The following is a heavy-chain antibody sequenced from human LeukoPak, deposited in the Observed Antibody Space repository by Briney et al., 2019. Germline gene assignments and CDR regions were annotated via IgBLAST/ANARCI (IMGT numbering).Heavy chain of an antibody. V-gene: IGHV3-23*01. J-gene: IGHJ6*03. D-gene: IGHD2-2*01. CDR3: AKAVGYCSSTSCYDVGYYYYYMDV. Sequence: PGGSLRLSCAASGFTFSSYAMSWVRQAPGKGLEWVSAISGSGGSTYYADSVKGRFTISRDNSKNTLYLQMNSLRAEDTAVYYCAKAVGYCSSTSCYDVGYYYYYMDVWGKGTTVTVSS. CDR1: GFTFSSYA. CDR2: ISGSGGST.